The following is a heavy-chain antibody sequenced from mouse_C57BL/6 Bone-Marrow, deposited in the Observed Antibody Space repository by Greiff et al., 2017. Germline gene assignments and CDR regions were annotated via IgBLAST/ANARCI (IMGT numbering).Heavy chain of an antibody. D-gene: IGHD2-3*01. Sequence: VQLQQSGAELVRPGASVKLSCTASGFNIKDDYMHWVKQRPEQGLEWIGWIDPENGYTEYASKFPGKATITADTYSNTAYLQLSSLPSEDTAVSYCTTDPPDGYWFAYWGQGTLVTVSA. V-gene: IGHV14-4*01. CDR3: TTDPPDGYWFAY. J-gene: IGHJ3*01. CDR1: GFNIKDDY. CDR2: IDPENGYT.